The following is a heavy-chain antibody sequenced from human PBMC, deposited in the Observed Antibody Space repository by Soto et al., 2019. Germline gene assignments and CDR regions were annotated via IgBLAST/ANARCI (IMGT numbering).Heavy chain of an antibody. Sequence: LRLSCSTPGLTFEDYAVHSVRQSSRKGLEWVSFINAAGSHRYYADSVKGRFTISRDNTKGSFYLQMDRLRLEDTAIYYCAKAKLYFDSSPFDSWGQGTLVTVSS. D-gene: IGHD2-8*01. CDR2: INAAGSHR. J-gene: IGHJ4*02. CDR1: GLTFEDYA. V-gene: IGHV3-43D*04. CDR3: AKAKLYFDSSPFDS.